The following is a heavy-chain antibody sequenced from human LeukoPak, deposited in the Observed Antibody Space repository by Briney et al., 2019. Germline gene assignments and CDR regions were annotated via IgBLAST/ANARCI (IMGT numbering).Heavy chain of an antibody. CDR1: GFTFSSYG. CDR2: ISGSGGST. D-gene: IGHD3-9*01. J-gene: IGHJ4*02. CDR3: VRDVHDILIGYYFDY. V-gene: IGHV3-23*01. Sequence: GGTLRLSCAASGFTFSSYGMSWVRQAPGKGLEWVSAISGSGGSTYYADSVKGRFTISRDNSKNTLYLQMNSLRAEDTAVYYCVRDVHDILIGYYFDYWGQGTLVTVSS.